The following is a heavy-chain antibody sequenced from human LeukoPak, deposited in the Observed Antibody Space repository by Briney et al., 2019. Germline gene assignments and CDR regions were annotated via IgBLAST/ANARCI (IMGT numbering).Heavy chain of an antibody. Sequence: SETLSLTCAVYGGSFSVYYWSWIRQPPGKGLEWIGEINHSGSTNYNPSLKSRVTISVDTSKNQFSLKLSSVTAADTAVYYCARSPYSSSWYGNFDYWGQGTLVTVSS. CDR3: ARSPYSSSWYGNFDY. J-gene: IGHJ4*02. V-gene: IGHV4-34*01. CDR1: GGSFSVYY. D-gene: IGHD6-13*01. CDR2: INHSGST.